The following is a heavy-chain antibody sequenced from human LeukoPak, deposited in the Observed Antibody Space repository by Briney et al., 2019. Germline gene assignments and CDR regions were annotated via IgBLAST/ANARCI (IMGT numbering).Heavy chain of an antibody. CDR1: GFTFSSFA. J-gene: IGHJ4*02. CDR3: ARDFLHSSTSRPFDY. CDR2: IFSRSESI. Sequence: NSGGSLRLSCAASGFTFSSFAMNWVRQAPGKGLEWVSCIFSRSESIFYADSVKGRFTISRDNAKNPLYLQMDSLRAEDTAVYYCARDFLHSSTSRPFDYWGQGTLVTVSS. D-gene: IGHD2-2*01. V-gene: IGHV3-21*01.